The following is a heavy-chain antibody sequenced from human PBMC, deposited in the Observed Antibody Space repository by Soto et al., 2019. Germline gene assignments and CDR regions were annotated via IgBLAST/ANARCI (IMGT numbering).Heavy chain of an antibody. CDR3: ARELGGYYYYGMDV. CDR1: GFTFSSYA. V-gene: IGHV3-30-3*01. CDR2: ISYDGSNK. J-gene: IGHJ6*02. Sequence: PGGSLRLSCAASGFTFSSYAMHWVRQAPGKGLEWVAVISYDGSNKYYADSVKGRFTISRDNSKNTLYLQMNSLRAEDTAVYYCARELGGYYYYGMDVWGQGTTVTVSS. D-gene: IGHD1-26*01.